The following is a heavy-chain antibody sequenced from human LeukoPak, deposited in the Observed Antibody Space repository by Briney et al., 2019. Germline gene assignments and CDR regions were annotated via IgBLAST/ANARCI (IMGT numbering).Heavy chain of an antibody. D-gene: IGHD5-24*01. J-gene: IGHJ1*01. V-gene: IGHV3-66*01. CDR2: IYSGGST. CDR1: GFTVSSNY. CDR3: ARAPRRWLQLLGYFQH. Sequence: PGGSLRLSCAASGFTVSSNYMSWVRQAPGKGLEWVSVIYSGGSTYYADSVKGRFTFSRDNSKNTLYLQMNSLRAEDTAVYYCARAPRRWLQLLGYFQHWGQGTLVTVSS.